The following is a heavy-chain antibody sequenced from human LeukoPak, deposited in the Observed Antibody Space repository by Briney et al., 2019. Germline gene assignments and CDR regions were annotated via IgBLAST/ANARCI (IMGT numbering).Heavy chain of an antibody. D-gene: IGHD2-2*01. Sequence: SETLSLTCAVYGGSFSGYYWSWIRQPPGKGLEWIGEINHRGSTNYNPSLKSRVTISVDTSKNQFSLKLSSVTAADTAVYYCARAPIVVVPAAMYNRFDPWGQGTLVAVSS. CDR2: INHRGST. V-gene: IGHV4-34*01. CDR3: ARAPIVVVPAAMYNRFDP. J-gene: IGHJ5*02. CDR1: GGSFSGYY.